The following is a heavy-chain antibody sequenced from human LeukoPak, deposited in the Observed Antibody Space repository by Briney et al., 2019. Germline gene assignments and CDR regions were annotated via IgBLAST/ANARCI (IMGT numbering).Heavy chain of an antibody. CDR3: ARVYSYGYYFDY. Sequence: ASVKVSCKASRGTFSSYAISWVRQAPGQGLEWMGGIIPIFGTANYAQKFQGRVTITADESTSTAYMELSSLRSEDTAVYYCARVYSYGYYFDYWGQGTLVTVSS. D-gene: IGHD5-18*01. J-gene: IGHJ4*02. CDR2: IIPIFGTA. CDR1: RGTFSSYA. V-gene: IGHV1-69*13.